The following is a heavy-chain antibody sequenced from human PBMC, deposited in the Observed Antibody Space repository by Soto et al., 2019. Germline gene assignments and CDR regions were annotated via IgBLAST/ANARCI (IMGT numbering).Heavy chain of an antibody. CDR1: GYTLTSYA. V-gene: IGHV1-3*01. J-gene: IGHJ4*02. Sequence: GASVKVSCKASGYTLTSYAMHWVRQAPGQRLEWMGWINAGNGNTKYSQKFQGRVTITRDTSASTAYMELSSLRSEDTSVYYCARESLRLLFDYWGQRTLVTFSS. CDR3: ARESLRLLFDY. CDR2: INAGNGNT. D-gene: IGHD3-10*01.